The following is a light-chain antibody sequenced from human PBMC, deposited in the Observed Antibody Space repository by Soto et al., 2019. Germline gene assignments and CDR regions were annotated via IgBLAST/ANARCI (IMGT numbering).Light chain of an antibody. V-gene: IGLV2-8*01. CDR1: SSDVGAYNY. CDR3: RSYTSANTRV. Sequence: QSALTQPPSASGSPGQSVTISCAGTSSDVGAYNYVSWYQQHPGKAPKLMIYEVNKRPSGVPDRFSGSKSGNAASLTVSGLQAEDEADYYCRSYTSANTRVFGGGTKLTVL. CDR2: EVN. J-gene: IGLJ3*02.